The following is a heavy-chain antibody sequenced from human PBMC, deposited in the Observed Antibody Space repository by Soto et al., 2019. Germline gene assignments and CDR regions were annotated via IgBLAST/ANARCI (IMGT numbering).Heavy chain of an antibody. CDR1: GASITTYY. CDR3: VRGGGGYGNGTIDH. J-gene: IGHJ4*02. V-gene: IGHV4-59*13. CDR2: VYHTGST. D-gene: IGHD5-18*01. Sequence: PSETLSLTCDVSGASITTYYWSWIRQAPGKGLEWIGNVYHTGSTDYNSSLRSRVTISVDTSKNQFSLNMSSVTAADTAVYYCVRGGGGYGNGTIDHWGRGTLVTVSS.